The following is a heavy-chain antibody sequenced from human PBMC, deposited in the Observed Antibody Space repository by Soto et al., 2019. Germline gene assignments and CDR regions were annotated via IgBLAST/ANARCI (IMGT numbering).Heavy chain of an antibody. CDR1: SDSISSNSW. CDR2: THRSGTT. V-gene: IGHV4-4*02. J-gene: IGHJ4*02. Sequence: SETLSLTCAVSSDSISSNSWWTWVRQPPGKGLEWIGETHRSGTTNYNPSLKSRVTISADKSRNQFSLKLNSVTAADTAVYYCARKTLEASGHFDYWGQGTQVTVS. D-gene: IGHD2-21*01. CDR3: ARKTLEASGHFDY.